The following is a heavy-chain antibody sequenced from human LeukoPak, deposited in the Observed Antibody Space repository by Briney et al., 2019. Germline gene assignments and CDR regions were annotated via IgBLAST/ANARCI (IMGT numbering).Heavy chain of an antibody. CDR2: IRQDGNER. Sequence: GGSLRLSCAASGFSFSNFWMTWVRQAPGKGLEWVANIRQDGNERFYVDSVKGRFTISRDNAKNSVYLQMSSLTAEDTAVYYCARAVEYNILTGYGNLYWGQGTLATVSS. J-gene: IGHJ4*02. CDR3: ARAVEYNILTGYGNLY. CDR1: GFSFSNFW. D-gene: IGHD3-9*01. V-gene: IGHV3-7*01.